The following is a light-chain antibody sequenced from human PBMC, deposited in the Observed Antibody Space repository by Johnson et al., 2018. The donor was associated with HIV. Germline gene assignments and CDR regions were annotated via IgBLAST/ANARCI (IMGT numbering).Light chain of an antibody. CDR3: GTWDSSLSALYV. CDR1: SSNIGNNY. V-gene: IGLV1-51*02. J-gene: IGLJ1*01. CDR2: ENN. Sequence: SILTQPPSVSAAPGQKVTISCSGSSSNIGNNYVSWYQQLPGTAPKLLIYENNKRPSGIPDRLSGSKSGTSATLGITGLQTGDEADYYCGTWDSSLSALYVFGTGTKVTVL.